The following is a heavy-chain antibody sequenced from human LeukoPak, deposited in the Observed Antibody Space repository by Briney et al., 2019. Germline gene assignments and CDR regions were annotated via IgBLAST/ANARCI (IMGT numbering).Heavy chain of an antibody. Sequence: ASVKVSCKASGYTFTSYGISWVRQAPGQGLELMGWISAYNGNTNYAQTLQGRVTMTTDTSTSTAYMELRSLRSDDTAVYYCARGGPYYYDSSGYPNTYFDYWGQGTLVTVSS. CDR2: ISAYNGNT. CDR1: GYTFTSYG. J-gene: IGHJ4*02. V-gene: IGHV1-18*01. CDR3: ARGGPYYYDSSGYPNTYFDY. D-gene: IGHD3-22*01.